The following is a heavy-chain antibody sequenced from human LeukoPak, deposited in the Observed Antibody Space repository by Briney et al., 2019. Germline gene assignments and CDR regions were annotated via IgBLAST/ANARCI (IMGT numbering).Heavy chain of an antibody. V-gene: IGHV1-2*02. CDR1: GYTFTGYY. D-gene: IGHD3-22*01. Sequence: GASVKVSCKASGYTFTGYYMHWVRQAPGQGLEWMGWINPNSGGTNYAQKFQGRVTMTRDTSISTAYMELSRLRSDDTAVYYCARDLFPRPHYDSSGYQEYYFDYWGQGTLVTVPS. CDR2: INPNSGGT. J-gene: IGHJ4*02. CDR3: ARDLFPRPHYDSSGYQEYYFDY.